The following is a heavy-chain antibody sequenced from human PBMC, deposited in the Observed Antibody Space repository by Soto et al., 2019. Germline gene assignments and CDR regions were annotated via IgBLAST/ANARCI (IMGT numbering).Heavy chain of an antibody. CDR2: IHYSGSI. Sequence: QVQLQESGPGLVKASQTLSLTCTVSYGSISSGGYYWSWIRQHPGKGLEWIGHIHYSGSIHYNPSLKSRAIISVDMSKNQFSLKLTSVTAADTAVYYCARGRPDFSSSSRARGIIDHWGQGALVTVSS. CDR3: ARGRPDFSSSSRARGIIDH. J-gene: IGHJ4*02. V-gene: IGHV4-31*03. CDR1: YGSISSGGYY. D-gene: IGHD6-6*01.